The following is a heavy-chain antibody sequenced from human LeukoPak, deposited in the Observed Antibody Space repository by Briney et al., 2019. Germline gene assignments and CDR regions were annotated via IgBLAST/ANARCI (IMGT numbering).Heavy chain of an antibody. J-gene: IGHJ4*02. V-gene: IGHV1-69*13. CDR1: GGSYSTNA. D-gene: IGHD5-18*01. CDR3: TRDLGYGNGGNY. CDR2: LIPVFDTG. Sequence: SVPVSLLGSGGSYSTNAISWLRQAPAQGLAWMGALIPVFDTGTYSQKFQDRLTITADQSTSTVYMELSSVTAEDTAVYYCTRDLGYGNGGNYWGQGTLVTVSS.